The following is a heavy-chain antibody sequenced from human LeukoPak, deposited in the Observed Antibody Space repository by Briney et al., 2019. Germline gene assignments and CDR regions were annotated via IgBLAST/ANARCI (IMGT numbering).Heavy chain of an antibody. D-gene: IGHD3-22*01. Sequence: GGSLRLSCAPAGFTSTSYAMSWVRHAPEEGLEWVSATSSSGGRTYYAESVNGRFTISRDNSKNTLYLQMNSLRAEDTAVYYCAKSLSPMVVVVITGDDAFDIWGQGTMVTVSS. J-gene: IGHJ3*02. CDR3: AKSLSPMVVVVITGDDAFDI. CDR1: GFTSTSYA. V-gene: IGHV3-23*01. CDR2: TSSSGGRT.